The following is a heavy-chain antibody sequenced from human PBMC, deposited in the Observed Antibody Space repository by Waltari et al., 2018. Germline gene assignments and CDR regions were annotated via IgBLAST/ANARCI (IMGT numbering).Heavy chain of an antibody. Sequence: EVQLVQSGAEVKRPGESLKISCKGSGYSFTSYWIGWVRQMPGNGLEWMGILFPGDTETRYSPSFHGQVTISADKSISTAYLQWSSLKASDTAMYCCASSDATTSDYYYGMDVWGQGTTVTVSS. CDR3: ASSDATTSDYYYGMDV. V-gene: IGHV5-51*01. D-gene: IGHD2-21*01. J-gene: IGHJ6*02. CDR1: GYSFTSYW. CDR2: LFPGDTET.